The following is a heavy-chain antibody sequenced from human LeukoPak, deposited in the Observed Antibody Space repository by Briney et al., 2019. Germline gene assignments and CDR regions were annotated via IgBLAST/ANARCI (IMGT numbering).Heavy chain of an antibody. CDR3: ARDLGVTDPRYYYGMDV. V-gene: IGHV1-18*01. Sequence: GASVKVSCKASGYTFTSYGFNWVRQAPGQGLEWMGWISAYNRNTNYAQKLQGRVTMTTDTSTSTAYMELRSLRSDDTAVYYCARDLGVTDPRYYYGMDVWGQGTTVTVSS. D-gene: IGHD3-10*01. CDR1: GYTFTSYG. CDR2: ISAYNRNT. J-gene: IGHJ6*02.